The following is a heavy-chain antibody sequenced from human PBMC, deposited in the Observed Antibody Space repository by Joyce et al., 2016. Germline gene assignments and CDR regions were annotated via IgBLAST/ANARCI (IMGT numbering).Heavy chain of an antibody. CDR2: IYWDDDK. Sequence: QVTLKESGPTLVKPTQTLKLTCTFSGFSLSTSGVGVGWIRQPPGKALEWLDLIYWDDDKRYSSSLKSRLTIPKDTSKNQVVLTMTNMDPVDTATYYCAHAPATDRYYGMDVWGQGTTVTVSS. J-gene: IGHJ6*02. CDR1: GFSLSTSGVG. CDR3: AHAPATDRYYGMDV. D-gene: IGHD6-25*01. V-gene: IGHV2-5*02.